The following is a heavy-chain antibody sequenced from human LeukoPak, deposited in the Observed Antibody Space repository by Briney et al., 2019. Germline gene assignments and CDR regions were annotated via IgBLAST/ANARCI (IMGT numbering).Heavy chain of an antibody. CDR3: AKYVVRGVKDSFDI. D-gene: IGHD3-10*01. CDR2: IKQDGTDK. Sequence: GSLRLSCAVSGFTFSAYWMTWVRQAPGKGLEWVANIKQDGTDKYYLDSVKGRFTISRDNAKNALYLQMNSLRVEDTALYYCAKYVVRGVKDSFDIWGQGTMVTVSS. CDR1: GFTFSAYW. V-gene: IGHV3-7*02. J-gene: IGHJ3*02.